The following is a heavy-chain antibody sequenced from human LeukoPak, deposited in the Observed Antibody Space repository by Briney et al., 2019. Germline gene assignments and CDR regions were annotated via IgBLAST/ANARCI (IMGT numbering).Heavy chain of an antibody. D-gene: IGHD2-21*02. Sequence: PSETLSLTCTVSGGSISSYFWSWIRHTAGGGLERIGRIYTSGNTNYNPSLKSRVAMSVDSSKNQFSLRLSAVTAADTAVYYCARDRHCAGACPPGNFQHWGQGTLVLVSS. CDR2: IYTSGNT. CDR1: GGSISSYF. CDR3: ARDRHCAGACPPGNFQH. J-gene: IGHJ1*01. V-gene: IGHV4-4*07.